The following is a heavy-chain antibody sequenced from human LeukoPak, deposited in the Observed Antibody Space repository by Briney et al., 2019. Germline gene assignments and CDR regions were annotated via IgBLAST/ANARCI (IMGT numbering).Heavy chain of an antibody. V-gene: IGHV4-59*01. CDR2: IYYSGST. D-gene: IGHD4-17*01. CDR3: AREQVVYGDYSWFDP. Sequence: PSETLSLTCTVSGGSISSYYWSWIRQPPGKGLEWIGYIYYSGSTNYNTSLKSRVTISVDTSKNQFSLKLSSVTAADTAVYYCAREQVVYGDYSWFDPWGQGTLVTVSS. J-gene: IGHJ5*02. CDR1: GGSISSYY.